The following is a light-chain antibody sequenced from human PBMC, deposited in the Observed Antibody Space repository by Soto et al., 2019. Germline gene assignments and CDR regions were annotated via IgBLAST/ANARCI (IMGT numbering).Light chain of an antibody. CDR3: NQLERCTST. J-gene: IGKJ4*01. Sequence: YVSCYQQKPGKAPKLLIYAASTLKSEVPSSFSSSGSVTDFTLTTSSLQTEDFTTDWYNQLERCTSTFGGGTKVDIK. V-gene: IGKV1-9*01. CDR1: Y. CDR2: AAS.